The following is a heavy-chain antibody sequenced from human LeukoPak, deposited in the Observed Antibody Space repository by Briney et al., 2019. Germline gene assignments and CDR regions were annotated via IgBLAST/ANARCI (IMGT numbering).Heavy chain of an antibody. CDR1: GYTFTGYY. J-gene: IGHJ4*02. V-gene: IGHV1-2*02. CDR3: ATTKTPQGILEWLVY. CDR2: INPNSGGT. Sequence: ASVKVSCKASGYTFTGYYMHWVRQAPGQGLEWMGWINPNSGGTNYAQKFQGRVTMTRDTSISTAYMGLSRLRSDDTAVYYCATTKTPQGILEWLVYWGQGTLVTVSS. D-gene: IGHD3-3*01.